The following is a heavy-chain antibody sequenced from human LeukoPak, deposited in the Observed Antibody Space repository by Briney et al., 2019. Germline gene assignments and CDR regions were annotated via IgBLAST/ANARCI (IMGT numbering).Heavy chain of an antibody. Sequence: PSETLSLTCTVSSGSVNSYYWSWIRQPPGKGLEWIGYIYYSGSTNYNPSLKSRVTISVDTSKNQFSLKLSSVTAADTAVYHCATSPHAGAATVFDYWGQGTLVTVSS. D-gene: IGHD1-26*01. CDR3: ATSPHAGAATVFDY. CDR2: IYYSGST. J-gene: IGHJ4*02. V-gene: IGHV4-59*02. CDR1: SGSVNSYY.